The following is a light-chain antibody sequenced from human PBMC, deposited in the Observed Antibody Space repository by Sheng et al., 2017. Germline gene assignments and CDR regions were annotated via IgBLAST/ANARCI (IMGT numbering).Light chain of an antibody. V-gene: IGLV2-11*01. CDR1: SSDVGGYNY. CDR2: DVT. CDR3: CSYAGWYTYV. Sequence: QSALTQPRSVSGSPGQSVTISCTGTSSDVGGYNYVSWYQQHPGKAPKMILYDVTERPSGVPDRFSGSKSGNTASRTISGLQAEDEADYYCCSYAGWYTYVFGSGTNVNVL. J-gene: IGLJ1*01.